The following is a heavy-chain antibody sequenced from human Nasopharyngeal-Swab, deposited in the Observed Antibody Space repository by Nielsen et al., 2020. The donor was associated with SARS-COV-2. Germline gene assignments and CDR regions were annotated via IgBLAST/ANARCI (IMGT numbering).Heavy chain of an antibody. D-gene: IGHD3-10*01. CDR2: IVVGSGNT. J-gene: IGHJ4*02. Sequence: SVKVSCKASGFTFTSSAVQWVRQARGQRLEWIGWIVVGSGNTNYAQKFQERVTITRDMSTSTAYMELSSLRSEDTAVYYCAADKGVQGARGDYWGQGSLVTVSS. V-gene: IGHV1-58*01. CDR3: AADKGVQGARGDY. CDR1: GFTFTSSA.